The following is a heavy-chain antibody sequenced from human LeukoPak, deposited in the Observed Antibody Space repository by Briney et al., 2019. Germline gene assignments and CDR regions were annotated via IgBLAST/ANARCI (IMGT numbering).Heavy chain of an antibody. J-gene: IGHJ4*01. V-gene: IGHV1-18*01. CDR1: GYTFTSYG. CDR2: ISAYNRNT. Sequence: ASVTVSCTASGYTFTSYGISWVRQAPGQGLEWMGWISAYNRNTNYAQKLQGRVTMTTDTSTSTAYMELRSLRSDDTAVYYGAIKYLAVAGGGSDFDYWGQGTLVTVSS. D-gene: IGHD6-19*01. CDR3: AIKYLAVAGGGSDFDY.